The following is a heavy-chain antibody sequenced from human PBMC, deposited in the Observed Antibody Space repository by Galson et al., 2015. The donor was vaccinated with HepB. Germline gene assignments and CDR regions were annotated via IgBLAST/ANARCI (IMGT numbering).Heavy chain of an antibody. J-gene: IGHJ3*02. D-gene: IGHD6-13*01. CDR2: IDPSDSYT. V-gene: IGHV5-10-1*01. CDR1: GYSFTSYW. Sequence: QSGAEVKKPGESLRISCTGSGYSFTSYWSSWVRQIPGQGLEWMGRIDPSDSYTNYSPSFQGHVTISADKSISTAYLQWSSLKASDTAMYYCARPGPSSSWEDAFDIWGQGTMVTVSS. CDR3: ARPGPSSSWEDAFDI.